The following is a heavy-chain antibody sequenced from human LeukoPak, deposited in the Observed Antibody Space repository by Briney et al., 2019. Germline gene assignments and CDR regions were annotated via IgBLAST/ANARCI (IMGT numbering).Heavy chain of an antibody. V-gene: IGHV3-48*03. Sequence: PGGSLRLSCAASGFTFSSYEMNRVRQAPGKGLEWVSYISSSGSTIYYADSVKGRFTISRDNAKNSLYLQMNSLRAEDTAVYYCARGGTLEYFQHWGQGTLVTVSS. CDR1: GFTFSSYE. CDR3: ARGGTLEYFQH. CDR2: ISSSGSTI. J-gene: IGHJ1*01.